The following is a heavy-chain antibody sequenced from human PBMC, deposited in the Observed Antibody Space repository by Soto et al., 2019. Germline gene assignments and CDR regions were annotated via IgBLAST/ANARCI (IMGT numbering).Heavy chain of an antibody. CDR1: GGSFSGYY. CDR2: INHSGST. V-gene: IGHV4-34*01. D-gene: IGHD5-12*01. Sequence: SETLSLTCAVYGGSFSGYYWSWIRQPPGKGLEWIGEINHSGSTNYNPSLKSRVTISVDTSKSQFSLKLSSVTAADTAVYYCARARYSGYDYAYWGQGTLVTVSS. J-gene: IGHJ4*02. CDR3: ARARYSGYDYAY.